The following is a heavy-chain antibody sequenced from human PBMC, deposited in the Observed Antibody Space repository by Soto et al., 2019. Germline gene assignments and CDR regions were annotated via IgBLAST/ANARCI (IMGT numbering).Heavy chain of an antibody. J-gene: IGHJ6*02. CDR3: ARPAGTTVFQYYYGMDV. D-gene: IGHD1-7*01. V-gene: IGHV5-10-1*01. CDR1: GYSFTSYW. Sequence: PGESLKISCKGSGYSFTSYWISWVRQMPGKGLEWMGRIDPSDSYTNYSPSFQGHVTISADKSISTAYLQWSSLKASDTAMYYCARPAGTTVFQYYYGMDVWGQRTTVTVSS. CDR2: IDPSDSYT.